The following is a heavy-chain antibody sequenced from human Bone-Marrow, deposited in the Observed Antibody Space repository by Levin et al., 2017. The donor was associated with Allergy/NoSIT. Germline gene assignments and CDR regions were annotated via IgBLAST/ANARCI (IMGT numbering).Heavy chain of an antibody. Sequence: GGSLRLSCAASGFTFSSYAMSWVRQAPGKGLEWVSAISGSGGSTYYADSVKGRFTISRDNSKNTLYLQMNSLRAEDTAVYYCAKGDHYYDSSGPGYWGQGTLVTVSS. D-gene: IGHD3-22*01. CDR1: GFTFSSYA. CDR2: ISGSGGST. CDR3: AKGDHYYDSSGPGY. J-gene: IGHJ4*02. V-gene: IGHV3-23*01.